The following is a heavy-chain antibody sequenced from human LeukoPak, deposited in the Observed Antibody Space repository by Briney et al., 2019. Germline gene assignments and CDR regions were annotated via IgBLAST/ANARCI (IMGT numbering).Heavy chain of an antibody. D-gene: IGHD3-16*01. CDR1: GFTFSRYT. J-gene: IGHJ4*02. CDR2: ISGDSKYI. V-gene: IGHV3-21*01. CDR3: AREGGGTRD. Sequence: GGSLRLSCAGSGFTFSRYTFNWVRQAPGRGLEWVSAISGDSKYIYYTDSVKGRFTISRDNAKNSLYLQMNSLRAEDTAVYYCAREGGGTRDWGQGTLVTVSS.